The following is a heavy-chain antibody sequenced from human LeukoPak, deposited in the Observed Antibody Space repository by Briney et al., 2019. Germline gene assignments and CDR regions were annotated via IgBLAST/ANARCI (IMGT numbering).Heavy chain of an antibody. CDR1: GFTFSSYW. CDR3: AKNGLPAAHFDY. CDR2: IKQDGSEK. D-gene: IGHD2-2*01. J-gene: IGHJ4*02. V-gene: IGHV3-7*01. Sequence: GGSLRLSCAASGFTFSSYWMSWVRQAPGKGLEWVANIKQDGSEKYYADSVKGRFTISRDNSKNTLYLQMNSLRAEDTAVYYCAKNGLPAAHFDYWGQGTLVTVSS.